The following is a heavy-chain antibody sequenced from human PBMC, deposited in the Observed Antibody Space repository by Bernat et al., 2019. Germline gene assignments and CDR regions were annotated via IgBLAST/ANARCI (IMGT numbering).Heavy chain of an antibody. CDR2: IYYSGST. Sequence: QLQLQESGPGLVKPSETLSLTCTVSGGSISSSSYYWGWIRQPPGKGLEWIGSIYYSGSTYYNPSLKSRVTISVDTSKNQFSLKLSSVTAADTAVYYCAMHDAGSSCGYWGQGTLVTVSS. D-gene: IGHD6-13*01. CDR1: GGSISSSSYY. V-gene: IGHV4-39*01. J-gene: IGHJ4*02. CDR3: AMHDAGSSCGY.